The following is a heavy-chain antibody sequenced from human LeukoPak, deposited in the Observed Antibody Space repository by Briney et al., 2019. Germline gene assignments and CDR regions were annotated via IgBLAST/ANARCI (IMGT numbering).Heavy chain of an antibody. CDR2: ISSSGSTI. CDR1: GFTFSDYY. J-gene: IGHJ6*03. D-gene: IGHD2-2*01. Sequence: GGSLRLSCAASGFTFSDYYMSWIRQAPGKGLEWVSYISSSGSTIYYADSVKGRFTISRDNAKNSLYLQMNSLRAEDTAVYYCARVSDVGSISSIRTWGYYYYMDVWGKGTTVTVSS. V-gene: IGHV3-11*04. CDR3: ARVSDVGSISSIRTWGYYYYMDV.